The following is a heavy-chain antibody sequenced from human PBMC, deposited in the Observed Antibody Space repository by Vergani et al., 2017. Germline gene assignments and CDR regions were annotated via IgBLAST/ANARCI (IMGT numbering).Heavy chain of an antibody. D-gene: IGHD2-21*02. CDR1: GGTFSSYA. Sequence: QVQLVQSGAEVKKPGSSVKVSCKASGGTFSSYAISWVRQAPGQGLEWMGGIIPIFGTANYAQKFQGRVTITADKSTSTAYMELSSLRSEDTAVYYCARAGTAYCGGDCYSDYYYGMDVWGQGTTVTVSS. V-gene: IGHV1-69*06. CDR2: IIPIFGTA. J-gene: IGHJ6*02. CDR3: ARAGTAYCGGDCYSDYYYGMDV.